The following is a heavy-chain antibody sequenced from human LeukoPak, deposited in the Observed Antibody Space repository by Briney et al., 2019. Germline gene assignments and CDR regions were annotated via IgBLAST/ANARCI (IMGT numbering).Heavy chain of an antibody. D-gene: IGHD5-18*01. V-gene: IGHV3-30-3*01. CDR3: ATGSWGYSLY. CDR1: GFTFSSYA. J-gene: IGHJ4*02. Sequence: PGRSLRLSCAASGFTFSSYAMHWVRQAPGKGLEWVAVISYDGSNKYYADSVKGRFTISRDNSKNTLYLQMNSLRAEDTAVYYCATGSWGYSLYWGQGTLVTVSS. CDR2: ISYDGSNK.